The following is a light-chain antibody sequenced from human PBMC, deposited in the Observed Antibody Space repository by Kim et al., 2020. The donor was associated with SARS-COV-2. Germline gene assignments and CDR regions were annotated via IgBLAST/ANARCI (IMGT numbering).Light chain of an antibody. CDR3: QQYNSYPLT. CDR2: AAS. V-gene: IGKV1-16*02. Sequence: DIQMTQSPSSLSASVGDRITITCRGSQGISSYLAWFQQKPGRAPKSLVYAASTLRSGVPSKFSGSGSGTDFTLTISSLQPEDFATYYCQQYNSYPLTFGGGTKVDIK. J-gene: IGKJ4*01. CDR1: QGISSY.